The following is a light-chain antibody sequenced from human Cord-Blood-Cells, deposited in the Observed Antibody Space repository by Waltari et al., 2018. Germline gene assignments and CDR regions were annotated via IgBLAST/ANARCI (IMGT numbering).Light chain of an antibody. Sequence: EIVMTQSPATLSVSPGERATLSCRASQSVSSNLAWYQQKPGQAPRLLIYGVSTRASGIPARLSGSGSGTEFTLTISSLQSEDFAVYYCQQYNNWPPLTFGGGTKVEIK. J-gene: IGKJ4*01. V-gene: IGKV3-15*01. CDR3: QQYNNWPPLT. CDR1: QSVSSN. CDR2: GVS.